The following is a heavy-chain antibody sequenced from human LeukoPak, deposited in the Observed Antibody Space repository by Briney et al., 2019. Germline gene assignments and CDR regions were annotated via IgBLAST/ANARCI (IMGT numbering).Heavy chain of an antibody. CDR2: SHYTGNT. D-gene: IGHD6-13*01. CDR3: ARRGNFDY. Sequence: SETLSLTCAVSGGSITNYYWSWIRQPPGKGLEWIGCSHYTGNTNYNPSLKSRVTISVDTSKNQFSLRLSSVTAADTADYYCARRGNFDYWGQGTLVTVSS. CDR1: GGSITNYY. V-gene: IGHV4-59*08. J-gene: IGHJ4*02.